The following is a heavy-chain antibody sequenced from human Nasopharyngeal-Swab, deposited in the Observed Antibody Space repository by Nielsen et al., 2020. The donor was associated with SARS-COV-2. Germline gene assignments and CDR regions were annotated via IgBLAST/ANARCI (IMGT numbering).Heavy chain of an antibody. CDR3: ARDDPESPMVGAWYFDY. CDR2: IIPIFGTV. J-gene: IGHJ4*02. V-gene: IGHV1-69*13. CDR1: GGTFSSYA. D-gene: IGHD3-10*02. Sequence: SLQDTCKASGGTFSSYAIIWVRQAPGQGLEWMGGIIPIFGTVNYAQKFQGRVTITADESTSTAYMELSSLRSEDTAVYYCARDDPESPMVGAWYFDYWGQGTLVTASS.